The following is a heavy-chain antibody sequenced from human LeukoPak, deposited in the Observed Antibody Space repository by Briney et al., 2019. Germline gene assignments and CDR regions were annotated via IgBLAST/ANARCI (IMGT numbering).Heavy chain of an antibody. CDR2: ILSSSRTI. CDR1: GFTLSSYS. D-gene: IGHD3-3*01. J-gene: IGHJ4*02. Sequence: GESLRLSCAASGFTLSSYSMNWVRPVPGEVIGWVSYILSSSRTIYYADSVKGPFTLSRDNAKNSLYLRKGSVRAQHTGVYYGARALPTTIVGVGRRGYYFDYWGQGTLVTVSS. V-gene: IGHV3-48*04. CDR3: ARALPTTIVGVGRRGYYFDY.